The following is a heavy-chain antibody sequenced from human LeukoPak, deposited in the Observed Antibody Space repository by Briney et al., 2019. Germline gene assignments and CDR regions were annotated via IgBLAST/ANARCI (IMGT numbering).Heavy chain of an antibody. CDR1: GYTFTGYY. CDR2: IIPIFGTA. Sequence: SVNVSCKASGYTFTGYYMHWVRQAPGQGLEWMGGIIPIFGTANYAQKFQGRVTITADKSTSTAYMELSSLRSEDTAVYYCARGVSSGWTSFDYWGQGTLVTVSS. D-gene: IGHD6-19*01. CDR3: ARGVSSGWTSFDY. J-gene: IGHJ4*02. V-gene: IGHV1-69*06.